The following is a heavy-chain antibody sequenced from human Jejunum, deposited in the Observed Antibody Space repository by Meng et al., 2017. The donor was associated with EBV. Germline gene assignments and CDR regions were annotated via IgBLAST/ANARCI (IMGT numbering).Heavy chain of an antibody. Sequence: QVQLQQWGAGLLKPSEPLSLTCAVYGGSFSDYYWTWIRQPPGKGLEWIGEINHGGGAIYNPSLKSRVTISVDTSKNQFSLKLSSVTAADTAVYYCARLGGYASGTYYPIDPWGQGTLVTVSS. CDR2: INHGGGA. CDR1: GGSFSDYY. J-gene: IGHJ5*02. V-gene: IGHV4-34*01. CDR3: ARLGGYASGTYYPIDP. D-gene: IGHD3-10*01.